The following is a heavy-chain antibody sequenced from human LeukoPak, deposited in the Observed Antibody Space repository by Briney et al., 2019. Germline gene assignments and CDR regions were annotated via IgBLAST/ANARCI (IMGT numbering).Heavy chain of an antibody. Sequence: GGSLRLSCAASGFTFSSYWMSWVRQAPGKGLEWVANIKQDGSEKYYVDSVKGRFTISRDNAKNSLYLQMNSLRAEDTAVYYCARGYYYGSGSYSYFDYWGQGTLVTVSS. J-gene: IGHJ4*02. CDR3: ARGYYYGSGSYSYFDY. CDR2: IKQDGSEK. CDR1: GFTFSSYW. D-gene: IGHD3-10*01. V-gene: IGHV3-7*01.